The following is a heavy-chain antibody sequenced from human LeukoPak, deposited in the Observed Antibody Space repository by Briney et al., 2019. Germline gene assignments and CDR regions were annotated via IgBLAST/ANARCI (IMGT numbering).Heavy chain of an antibody. D-gene: IGHD4-17*01. V-gene: IGHV3-20*04. CDR3: ARDSYGDYSAFDY. Sequence: GGSLRLSCAASGFTFDDYGMSWVRQVPGKGLEWVSGINWNGGSTGYADSVKGRFTISRDNDKNLLYLQMNSLRAEDTAFYYCARDSYGDYSAFDYWGQGTLVTVSS. CDR2: INWNGGST. J-gene: IGHJ4*02. CDR1: GFTFDDYG.